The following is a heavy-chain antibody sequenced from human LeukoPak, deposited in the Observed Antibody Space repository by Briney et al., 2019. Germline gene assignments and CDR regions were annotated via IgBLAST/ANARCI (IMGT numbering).Heavy chain of an antibody. V-gene: IGHV4-38-2*02. CDR2: IYHSGST. CDR3: ARDETYTSGCQPNHYYYYMDV. CDR1: GYSISNGYY. D-gene: IGHD6-19*01. Sequence: SETLSLTCTVSGYSISNGYYWGWIRQAPGKGLECLGTIYHSGSTYYNPSLKSRVTISVDTSKNQFSLKLSSVTAADTAVYYCARDETYTSGCQPNHYYYYMDVWGKGTTVTVSS. J-gene: IGHJ6*03.